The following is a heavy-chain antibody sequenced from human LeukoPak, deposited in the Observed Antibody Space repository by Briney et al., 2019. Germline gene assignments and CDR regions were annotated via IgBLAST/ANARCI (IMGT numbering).Heavy chain of an antibody. V-gene: IGHV3-64*01. CDR3: ARDGEYCGGDCSPRWYFDL. CDR1: GFTFSSYA. D-gene: IGHD2-21*02. J-gene: IGHJ2*01. Sequence: PGGSLRLSCAASGFTFSSYAMHWVRQAPGKGLEYVSAISSNGGTTYYANSVKGRFTISRDNSKNTLYLQMGSLRAEDMAVYYCARDGEYCGGDCSPRWYFDLWGRGTLVTVSS. CDR2: ISSNGGTT.